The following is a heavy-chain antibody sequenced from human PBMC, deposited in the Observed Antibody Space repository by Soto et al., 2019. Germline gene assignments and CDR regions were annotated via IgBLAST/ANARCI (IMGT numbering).Heavy chain of an antibody. CDR1: GGSISSGGYS. CDR2: IYHSGST. Sequence: QLQLQESGSGLVKPSQTLSLTCAVSGGSISSGGYSWSWIRQPPGKGLEWIGYIYHSGSTYYNPSLKSRVTIAVDRSKNQFSLKLSSVPAADTAVYYCARESCYPPNCWFDPWGQGTLVTVSS. CDR3: ARESCYPPNCWFDP. D-gene: IGHD2-2*01. J-gene: IGHJ5*02. V-gene: IGHV4-30-2*01.